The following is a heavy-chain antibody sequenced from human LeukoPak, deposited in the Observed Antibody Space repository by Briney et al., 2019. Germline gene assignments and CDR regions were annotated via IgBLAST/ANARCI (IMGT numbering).Heavy chain of an antibody. J-gene: IGHJ4*02. CDR1: GGSFSGYY. CDR2: INHSGST. V-gene: IGHV4-34*01. D-gene: IGHD2-2*01. CDR3: ARSPTKRVPEDY. Sequence: SETLSLTCAVYGGSFSGYYWSWIRQPPGKGLEWIGEINHSGSTSYNPSLKSRVTISVDTSKNQFSLKFTSVTAADTAVYYCARSPTKRVPEDYWGQGTLVTVSS.